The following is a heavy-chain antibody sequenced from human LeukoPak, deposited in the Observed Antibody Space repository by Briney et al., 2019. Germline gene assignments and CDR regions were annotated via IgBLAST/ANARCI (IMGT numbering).Heavy chain of an antibody. V-gene: IGHV4-59*08. Sequence: SETPSLTCTLSGGSPSRYHGSWIREPPGERLQWLGYINQSGRTTYNPSRTSRLTMSVDTSKNQISLNLTSLTAADTAVYYCARLPGIAAVWGQGTLVTVSS. D-gene: IGHD6-13*01. CDR1: GGSPSRYH. CDR2: INQSGRT. J-gene: IGHJ4*02. CDR3: ARLPGIAAV.